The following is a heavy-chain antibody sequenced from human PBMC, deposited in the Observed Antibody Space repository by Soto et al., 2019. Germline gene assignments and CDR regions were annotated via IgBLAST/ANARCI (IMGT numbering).Heavy chain of an antibody. CDR2: ISCSGSPI. Sequence: EGQLVDSGGGLVHPGGSRRLSCAASGFTFSSFEMNWVRQAPGKGLEWVSHISCSGSPIYYADSVKGLYTISRDNAKNSVYLQMNSLRVDDTSVYYCARDGTKGVTDAFVIWGQGPMVGVSS. V-gene: IGHV3-48*03. D-gene: IGHD2-8*01. CDR3: ARDGTKGVTDAFVI. J-gene: IGHJ3*02. CDR1: GFTFSSFE.